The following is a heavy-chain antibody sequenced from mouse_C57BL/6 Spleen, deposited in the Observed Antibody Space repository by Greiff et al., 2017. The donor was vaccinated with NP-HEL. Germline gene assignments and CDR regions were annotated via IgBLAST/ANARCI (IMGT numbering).Heavy chain of an antibody. Sequence: VQLVESGAELVKPGASVKISCKASGYAFSSYWMNWVKQRPGKGLEWIGQIYPGDGDTNYNGKFKGKATLTADKSSSTAYMQLSSLTSEDSAVYFCARSEGYSSFDYWGQGTTLTVSS. J-gene: IGHJ2*01. D-gene: IGHD2-3*01. CDR1: GYAFSSYW. CDR2: IYPGDGDT. V-gene: IGHV1-80*01. CDR3: ARSEGYSSFDY.